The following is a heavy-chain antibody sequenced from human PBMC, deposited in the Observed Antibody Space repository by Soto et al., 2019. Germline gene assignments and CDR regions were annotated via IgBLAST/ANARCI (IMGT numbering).Heavy chain of an antibody. V-gene: IGHV4-38-2*01. Sequence: KASETLSLTCAVSGYSISSGYYWGWIRQPPGKGLEWIGSIYHSGSTYYNPSLKSRVTISVDTSKNQFSLKLSSVTAADTAVYYCARAGGVVVTATFDYWGQGTLVTVSS. CDR1: GYSISSGYY. CDR2: IYHSGST. CDR3: ARAGGVVVTATFDY. J-gene: IGHJ4*02. D-gene: IGHD2-21*02.